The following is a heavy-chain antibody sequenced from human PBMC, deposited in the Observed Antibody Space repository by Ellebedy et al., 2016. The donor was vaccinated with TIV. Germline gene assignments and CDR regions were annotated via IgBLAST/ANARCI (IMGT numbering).Heavy chain of an antibody. CDR1: GDTFSDYA. V-gene: IGHV1-69*13. J-gene: IGHJ5*01. CDR2: IIPFFGTL. CDR3: ARIRYDSGGAIHSWFDS. D-gene: IGHD3-22*01. Sequence: SVKVSCXASGDTFSDYAISWLRQAPGQGLEWMGEIIPFFGTLNYAQKFQGRVTITADESTTTSYMELSSLRSADTAVYYCARIRYDSGGAIHSWFDSWGQGTLVTVSS.